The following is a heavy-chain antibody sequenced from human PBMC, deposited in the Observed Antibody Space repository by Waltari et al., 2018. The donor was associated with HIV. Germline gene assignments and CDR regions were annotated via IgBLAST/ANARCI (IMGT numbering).Heavy chain of an antibody. CDR3: VRGGGDPAVRRTAGYQHYGMDV. V-gene: IGHV3-53*01. Sequence: EVQVVESGGGLIQPGGSLRLSCAVSGFTVNRKYMSWVRQAPGKGLDWVSVIISGSTKYYADSVKGRFIISTDSSKNTLYLQMNSLRVEDTAVYYCVRGGGDPAVRRTAGYQHYGMDVWGQGTTVTVSS. CDR2: IISGSTK. D-gene: IGHD2-2*01. CDR1: GFTVNRKY. J-gene: IGHJ6*02.